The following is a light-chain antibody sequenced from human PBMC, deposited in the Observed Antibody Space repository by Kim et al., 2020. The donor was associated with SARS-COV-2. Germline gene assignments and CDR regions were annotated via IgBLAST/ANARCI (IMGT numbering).Light chain of an antibody. CDR1: QNINSY. J-gene: IGKJ1*01. CDR3: QQSFSYPRT. V-gene: IGKV1-39*01. CDR2: AAS. Sequence: DIQMTQSPLSLSASVGDRVTIICRASQNINSYLNWYQQKPGKAPNLLIFAASTLQSGVPSRFSGGGSGTDFTLTISSLQPDDFVTYYCQQSFSYPRTFGQGTKVDIK.